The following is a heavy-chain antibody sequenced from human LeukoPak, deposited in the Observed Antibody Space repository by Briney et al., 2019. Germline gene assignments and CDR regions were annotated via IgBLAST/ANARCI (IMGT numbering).Heavy chain of an antibody. V-gene: IGHV3-30*02. J-gene: IGHJ4*02. CDR3: ANGDSNGRSTSIVDY. CDR1: GFTFTDYG. D-gene: IGHD3-22*01. CDR2: IRYDGSNK. Sequence: GGSLRLSCTASGFTFTDYGMHWARQAPGKGLEWVAFIRYDGSNKYYADSVKGRFTISRDNSKNTLYLQMNSLRDEDTAVYYCANGDSNGRSTSIVDYWGQGTLVTVSS.